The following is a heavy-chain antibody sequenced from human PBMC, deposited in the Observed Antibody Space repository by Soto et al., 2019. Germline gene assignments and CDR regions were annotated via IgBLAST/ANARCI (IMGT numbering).Heavy chain of an antibody. V-gene: IGHV4-30-4*01. J-gene: IGHJ5*02. CDR3: ARLRWETENNWFDP. CDR1: GDSINSVDHY. D-gene: IGHD1-26*01. Sequence: QVQLQESGPGLVRPSQTLSLTCTVSGDSINSVDHYWSWIRQPPGKGLEWMGYIYHSGSTHYNPSLNSRLTISIDTSTNRFSLNLTSVTAAETAVYFCARLRWETENNWFDPWGQGALVTVSS. CDR2: IYHSGST.